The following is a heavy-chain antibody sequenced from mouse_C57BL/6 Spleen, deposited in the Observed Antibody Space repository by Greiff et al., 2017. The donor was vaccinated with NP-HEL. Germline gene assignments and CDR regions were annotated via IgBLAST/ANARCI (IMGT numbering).Heavy chain of an antibody. CDR1: GYSITSGYD. Sequence: EVQLMESGPGMVKPSQSLSLTCTVTGYSITSGYDWHWIRHFPGNKLEWMGYISYSGSTNYNPSLKSRISITHDTSKNHFFLKLNSVTTEDTATYYCARGGTGPFDCWGQGTTLTVSS. CDR3: ARGGTGPFDC. CDR2: ISYSGST. J-gene: IGHJ2*01. D-gene: IGHD4-1*01. V-gene: IGHV3-1*01.